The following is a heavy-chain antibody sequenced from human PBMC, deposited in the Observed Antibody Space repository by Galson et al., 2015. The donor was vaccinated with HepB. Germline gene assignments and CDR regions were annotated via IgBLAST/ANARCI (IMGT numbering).Heavy chain of an antibody. Sequence: SLRLSCAASGFTFNTNAMSWVRQAPGKGLEWVSGTTGSGDITYYADSVKGRFTISRDNSKNTLYLQMNSLRAEDTAVYYCAKAYYDFWSGDVQYCFDYWGQGTLVTVSS. J-gene: IGHJ4*02. CDR1: GFTFNTNA. CDR2: TTGSGDIT. V-gene: IGHV3-23*01. D-gene: IGHD3-3*01. CDR3: AKAYYDFWSGDVQYCFDY.